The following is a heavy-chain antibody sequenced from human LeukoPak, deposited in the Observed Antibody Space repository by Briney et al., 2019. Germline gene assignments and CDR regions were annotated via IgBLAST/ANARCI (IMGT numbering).Heavy chain of an antibody. CDR1: GGSISSSSYY. CDR3: ASSHLGDYYDSGSGDY. J-gene: IGHJ4*02. Sequence: PSETLSLTCTVSGGSISSSSYYWGWIRQPPGKGLEWIGSIYYSGSTYYNPSLKSRVTMSVDTSKNQFSLKLSSVTAADTAVYYCASSHLGDYYDSGSGDYWGQGTLVTVSS. V-gene: IGHV4-39*07. CDR2: IYYSGST. D-gene: IGHD3-22*01.